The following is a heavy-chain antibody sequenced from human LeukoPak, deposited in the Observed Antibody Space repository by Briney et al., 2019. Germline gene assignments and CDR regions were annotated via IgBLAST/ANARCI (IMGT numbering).Heavy chain of an antibody. CDR3: ARPEDYGDSSDVFDY. Sequence: GASVKVSCKASGGTFSSYAISWVRQAPGQGLEWMGGIIPIFGTANYAQKFQGRVTITADESTSTAYMELSSLRSEDTAVYYCARPEDYGDSSDVFDYWGRGTLVTVSS. V-gene: IGHV1-69*13. J-gene: IGHJ4*02. CDR1: GGTFSSYA. D-gene: IGHD4-17*01. CDR2: IIPIFGTA.